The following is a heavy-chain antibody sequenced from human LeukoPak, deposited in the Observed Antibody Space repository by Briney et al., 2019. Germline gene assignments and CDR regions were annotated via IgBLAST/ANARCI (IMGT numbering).Heavy chain of an antibody. D-gene: IGHD3-3*01. CDR3: ASTYDFWSGPVDP. Sequence: SVKVSCKASGYTFTRYGISWVRQAPGQGLEWMGGIIPIFGTANYAQKFQGRVTITADESTSTAYMELSSLRSEDTAVYYCASTYDFWSGPVDPWGQGTLVTVSS. CDR1: GYTFTRYG. J-gene: IGHJ5*02. V-gene: IGHV1-69*13. CDR2: IIPIFGTA.